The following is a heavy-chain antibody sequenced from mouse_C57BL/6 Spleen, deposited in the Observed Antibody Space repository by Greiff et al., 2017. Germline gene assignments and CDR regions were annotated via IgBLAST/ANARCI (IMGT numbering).Heavy chain of an antibody. D-gene: IGHD2-5*01. Sequence: QVTLKVSGPGILPSSQTLSLTCSFSGFSLSTSGMGVSWIRQPSGTGLEWLAHIYWDDDKRYNPSLKNRLTISNDTSRNQVFLKITSVDTADTATYYCARLYSNYVYFDYWGQGTTLTVSS. V-gene: IGHV8-12*01. CDR3: ARLYSNYVYFDY. CDR1: GFSLSTSGMG. CDR2: IYWDDDK. J-gene: IGHJ2*01.